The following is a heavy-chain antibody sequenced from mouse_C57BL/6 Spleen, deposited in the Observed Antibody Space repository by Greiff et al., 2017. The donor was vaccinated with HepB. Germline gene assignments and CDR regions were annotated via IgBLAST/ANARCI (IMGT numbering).Heavy chain of an antibody. CDR3: ARDKTTVVSDYFDY. D-gene: IGHD1-1*01. J-gene: IGHJ2*01. V-gene: IGHV3-6*01. CDR1: GYSITSGYY. Sequence: EVKLVESGPGLVKPSQSLSLTCSVTGYSITSGYYWNWIRQFPGNKLEWMGYISYDGSNNYNPSLKNRISITRDTSKNQFFLKLNSVTTEDTATYYCARDKTTVVSDYFDYWGQGTTLTVSS. CDR2: ISYDGSN.